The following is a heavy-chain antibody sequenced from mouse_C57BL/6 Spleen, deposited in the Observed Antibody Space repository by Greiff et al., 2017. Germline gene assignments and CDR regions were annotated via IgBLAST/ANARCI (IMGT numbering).Heavy chain of an antibody. CDR3: ATSCYYGSSYWYFDD. V-gene: IGHV14-1*01. Sequence: VQLQQSGAELVRPGASVKLSCTASGSTFTDYYMHWVKQRPVQGLEWIGRIDPAAGDTDYAPKFKGKATLTADPSSNTAYLQLCSLTSGDTAVYYCATSCYYGSSYWYFDDWGTGTTVTVSA. J-gene: IGHJ1*03. CDR2: IDPAAGDT. D-gene: IGHD1-1*01. CDR1: GSTFTDYY.